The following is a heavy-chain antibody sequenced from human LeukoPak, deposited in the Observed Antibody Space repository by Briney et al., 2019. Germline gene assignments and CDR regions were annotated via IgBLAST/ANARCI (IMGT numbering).Heavy chain of an antibody. Sequence: SETLSLTCTVSGGSISSGGYCWSWIRQHPGKGLEWIGYIYYSGSTYYNPSLKSRVTISVDTSQNQFSLRLSSVTAADTAVYYCARDKLRYYDSGAYEGYYFDYWGQGTLVTVSS. J-gene: IGHJ4*02. D-gene: IGHD3-22*01. CDR2: IYYSGST. CDR1: GGSISSGGYC. V-gene: IGHV4-31*03. CDR3: ARDKLRYYDSGAYEGYYFDY.